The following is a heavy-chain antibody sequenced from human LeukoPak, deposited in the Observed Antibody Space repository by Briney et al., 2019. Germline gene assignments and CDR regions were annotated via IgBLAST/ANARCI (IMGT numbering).Heavy chain of an antibody. CDR3: AKPRYDSSGSLDY. CDR1: GFTFRRFA. J-gene: IGHJ4*02. D-gene: IGHD3-22*01. Sequence: PGGSLRLSCAASGFTFRRFAMSWVRQAPGKGLEWVSAITGSGGSTYYADSVKGRFTIYRDNSKNTLYLQMNGLRAEDTAVYYCAKPRYDSSGSLDYWGQGTLVTVSS. CDR2: ITGSGGST. V-gene: IGHV3-23*01.